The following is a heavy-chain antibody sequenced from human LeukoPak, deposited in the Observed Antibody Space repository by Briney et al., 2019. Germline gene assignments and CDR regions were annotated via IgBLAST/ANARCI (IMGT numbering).Heavy chain of an antibody. CDR2: IKQDGSEK. V-gene: IGHV3-7*03. D-gene: IGHD2-2*01. CDR1: GFTVSSNH. Sequence: GGSLRLSCAASGFTVSSNHMSWVRQAPGKGLEWVANIKQDGSEKYYVDSVKGRFTISRDNAKNSLYLQMNSLRAEDTAVYYCARDCSSTSCYGYWGQGTLVTVSS. J-gene: IGHJ4*02. CDR3: ARDCSSTSCYGY.